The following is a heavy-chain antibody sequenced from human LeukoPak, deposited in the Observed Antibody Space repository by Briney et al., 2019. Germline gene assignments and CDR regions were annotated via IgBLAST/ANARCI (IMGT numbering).Heavy chain of an antibody. D-gene: IGHD5-12*01. CDR1: GYTFTGHY. J-gene: IGHJ4*02. CDR3: ARDPREIVSLSGYDLRGGYHFDY. Sequence: GASVKVSCKASGYTFTGHYLHWVRQVPGQGLEWMGWINPKNAATNYAQKFQGRVTMTRDTSISTACMELSRLRSDDTAVYYCARDPREIVSLSGYDLRGGYHFDYWGQGTLVTVSS. CDR2: INPKNAAT. V-gene: IGHV1-2*02.